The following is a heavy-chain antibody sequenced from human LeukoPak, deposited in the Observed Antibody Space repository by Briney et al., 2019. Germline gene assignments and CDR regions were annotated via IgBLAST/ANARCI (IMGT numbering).Heavy chain of an antibody. D-gene: IGHD2-2*01. CDR3: AVLLGYCSSTSCPHYNWFDP. CDR1: GGSISSYY. Sequence: KASETLSLTCTVSGGSISSYYWSWIRQPAGKGLEWIGRIYTSGSTNYNPSLKSRVTMSVDTSKNQFSLKLSSVTAADTAVYYCAVLLGYCSSTSCPHYNWFDPWGQGTLVTVSS. V-gene: IGHV4-4*07. CDR2: IYTSGST. J-gene: IGHJ5*02.